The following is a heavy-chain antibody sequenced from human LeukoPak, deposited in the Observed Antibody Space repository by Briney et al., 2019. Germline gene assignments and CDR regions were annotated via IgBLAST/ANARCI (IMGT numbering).Heavy chain of an antibody. CDR1: GYTFTGYY. CDR2: INPNSGGT. CDR3: ARDGGTMVRGVYNWFDP. Sequence: ASVTVSCKASGYTFTGYYMLWVRQAPGQGLEWMGWINPNSGGTNYAEMLQGRVTMARDTSISTAYMELSRLISDDTAVHYCARDGGTMVRGVYNWFDPWGQGTLVTVSS. J-gene: IGHJ5*02. D-gene: IGHD3-10*01. V-gene: IGHV1-2*02.